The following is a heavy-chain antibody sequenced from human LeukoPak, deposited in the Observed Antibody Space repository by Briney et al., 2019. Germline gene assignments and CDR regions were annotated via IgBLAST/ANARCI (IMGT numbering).Heavy chain of an antibody. V-gene: IGHV3-48*01. D-gene: IGHD3-16*01. Sequence: PGGSLRLSCAASGFSFSDYSMNWVRQAPGKRLEWVSHINSSSGTIFYADSVKGRFTISRDKGKKSLYLQLNSLKVEDTAVYYCARYAGLREHLPFDSWGKGTLVAVSS. CDR2: INSSSGTI. CDR3: ARYAGLREHLPFDS. J-gene: IGHJ4*02. CDR1: GFSFSDYS.